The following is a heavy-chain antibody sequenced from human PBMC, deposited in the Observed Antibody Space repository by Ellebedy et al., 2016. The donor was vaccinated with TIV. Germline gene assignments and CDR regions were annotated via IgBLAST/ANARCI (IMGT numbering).Heavy chain of an antibody. CDR2: IRAYNADT. CDR1: GYTFTSYG. CDR3: ARDDAAMVRLDI. Sequence: ASVKVSCXASGYTFTSYGISWVRQAPGQGLEGMGWIRAYNADTNFAQKLQGRVTMTTDTSTRTVYMELRSLRSDDTAVYYCARDDAAMVRLDIWGQGTMVTVSS. J-gene: IGHJ3*02. V-gene: IGHV1-18*01. D-gene: IGHD5-18*01.